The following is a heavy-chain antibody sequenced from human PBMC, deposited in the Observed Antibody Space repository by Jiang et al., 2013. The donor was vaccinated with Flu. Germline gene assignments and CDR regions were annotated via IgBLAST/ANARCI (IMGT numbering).Heavy chain of an antibody. J-gene: IGHJ5*02. D-gene: IGHD2-2*01. CDR3: AHNWAFCRGTSCLSWFDP. CDR2: IYGNDDQ. Sequence: KPTQTLTLTCSFSGFSLSTSGVGVAWIRQPPGKALEWLALIYGNDDQRYNPSLKNRVTITKDTSKNHVVLTMTNMDPVDTATYFCAHNWAFCRGTSCLSWFDPWGQGILVTASS. CDR1: GFSLSTSGVG. V-gene: IGHV2-5*01.